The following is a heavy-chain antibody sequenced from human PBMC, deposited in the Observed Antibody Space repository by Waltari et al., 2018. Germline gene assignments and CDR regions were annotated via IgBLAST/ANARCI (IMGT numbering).Heavy chain of an antibody. CDR3: ASSVGDYWIRSIDY. CDR1: GGSISSYY. D-gene: IGHD1-1*01. CDR2: IYYSGST. V-gene: IGHV4-59*01. J-gene: IGHJ4*02. Sequence: QVQLQESGPGLVKPSETLSLTCTVSGGSISSYYWSWIRQPPGKGLEWIGYIYYSGSTNYNPSLKSRVTISVDTSKNQFSLKLSSVTAADTAVYYCASSVGDYWIRSIDYWGQGTLVTVSS.